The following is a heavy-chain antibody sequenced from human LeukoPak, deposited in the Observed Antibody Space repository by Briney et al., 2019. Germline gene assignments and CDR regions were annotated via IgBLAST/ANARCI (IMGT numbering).Heavy chain of an antibody. Sequence: SETLSLTCTVSGGSFSSSDYYWGWIRQPPGKGLECIGSIYYSGTTYYNPSLKSRVTISVDTSKKQFSLKLRSVTAADTAVYYCARHEWGITNAFDIWGQGTMVTVSS. CDR3: ARHEWGITNAFDI. CDR2: IYYSGTT. CDR1: GGSFSSSDYY. D-gene: IGHD1-14*01. J-gene: IGHJ3*02. V-gene: IGHV4-39*01.